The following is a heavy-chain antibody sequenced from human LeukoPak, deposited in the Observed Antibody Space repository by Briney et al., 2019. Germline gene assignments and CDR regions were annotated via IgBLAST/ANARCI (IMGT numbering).Heavy chain of an antibody. Sequence: PSETLSLTCAVYGESFSGYYWSWIRQSPGKGLEWIGEINHRGSTNYNPSLKSRVTVSVDTSKNQFPLKLTSVTAADTAVYYCARGGYWRFDYWGQGTLVTVSS. CDR1: GESFSGYY. D-gene: IGHD2-15*01. J-gene: IGHJ4*02. V-gene: IGHV4-34*01. CDR3: ARGGYWRFDY. CDR2: INHRGST.